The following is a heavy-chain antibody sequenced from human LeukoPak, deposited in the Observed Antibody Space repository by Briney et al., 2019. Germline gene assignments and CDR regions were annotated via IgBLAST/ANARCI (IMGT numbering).Heavy chain of an antibody. CDR3: TAGGGTAMVIDY. V-gene: IGHV3-30*03. D-gene: IGHD5-18*01. CDR2: ISYDGSNK. Sequence: GRSQRLSCAASGFTFSSYGMHWVRQAPGKGLEWVAVISYDGSNKYYADSVKGRFTISRDNSKNTLYLQMNSLRAEDTAVYYCTAGGGTAMVIDYWGQGTLVTVSS. CDR1: GFTFSSYG. J-gene: IGHJ4*02.